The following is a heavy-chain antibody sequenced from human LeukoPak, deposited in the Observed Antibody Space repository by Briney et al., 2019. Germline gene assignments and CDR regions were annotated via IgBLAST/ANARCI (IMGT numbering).Heavy chain of an antibody. CDR2: INPNSGGT. CDR1: GYTFSGYY. CDR3: AKGGGATVPFDN. V-gene: IGHV1-2*02. J-gene: IGHJ4*02. Sequence: GASVKVSCKASGYTFSGYYMHWVRQAPGQGLEWMGWINPNSGGTKYAQKFQDMVTMTRDTSVNTAYMELSSLRSDDTAVYYCAKGGGATVPFDNWGQGTLVTVSS. D-gene: IGHD4-11*01.